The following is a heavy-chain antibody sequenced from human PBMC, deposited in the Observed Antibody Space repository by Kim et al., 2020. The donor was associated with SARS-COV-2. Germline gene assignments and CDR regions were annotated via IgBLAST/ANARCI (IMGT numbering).Heavy chain of an antibody. Sequence: ADSMQGRITSSRDNARNSLYLEMNSLRAEDTAVYFCARGASTVAGSDPIDYWGQGTVVSVSS. D-gene: IGHD6-19*01. J-gene: IGHJ4*02. V-gene: IGHV3-21*06. CDR3: ARGASTVAGSDPIDY.